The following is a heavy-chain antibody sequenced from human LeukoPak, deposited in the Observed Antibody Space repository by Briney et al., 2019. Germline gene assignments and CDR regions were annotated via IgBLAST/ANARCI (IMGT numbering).Heavy chain of an antibody. CDR1: GFTFSSHW. CDR3: AKGGLRVTDY. V-gene: IGHV3-7*01. CDR2: IKPDGREK. D-gene: IGHD5/OR15-5a*01. J-gene: IGHJ4*02. Sequence: GGSLRLSCAASGFTFSSHWMSWVRQAPGKGLEWLGNIKPDGREKYYVDSVKGRFTISRDNAQNSLYLQMNSLRAEDTAVYYCAKGGLRVTDYWGQGTLVTVSS.